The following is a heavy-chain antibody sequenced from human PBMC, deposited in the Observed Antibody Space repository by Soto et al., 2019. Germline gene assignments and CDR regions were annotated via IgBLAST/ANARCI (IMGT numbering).Heavy chain of an antibody. CDR3: AKDSSLIVPSYGMDV. V-gene: IGHV3-43*01. CDR2: ISWDGGST. CDR1: WFTFDDYT. D-gene: IGHD2-2*01. Sequence: GALRLSCAASWFTFDDYTMHWVRQAPGKGLEWVSPISWDGGSTYYADSVKGRFTISRDNSKNSLYLQMNSLRTEDTALYYCAKDSSLIVPSYGMDVWGQGTTVTVSS. J-gene: IGHJ6*02.